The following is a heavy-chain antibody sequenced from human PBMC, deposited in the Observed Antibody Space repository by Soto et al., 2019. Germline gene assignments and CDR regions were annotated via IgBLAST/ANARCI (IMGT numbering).Heavy chain of an antibody. CDR1: GYPVTAYY. CDR2: INPATGAA. Sequence: QLHLVQSGAVVKKPGASVTVSCSASGYPVTAYYMHWVRQAPGRGLEWMGGINPATGAAKYTQTFQGRVTWTRDTSASTVFMELSGLTFEDTAVFFCARGGVVGVAGSAAFDMWGQGTLVTVSS. J-gene: IGHJ3*02. D-gene: IGHD3-3*01. V-gene: IGHV1-2*02. CDR3: ARGGVVGVAGSAAFDM.